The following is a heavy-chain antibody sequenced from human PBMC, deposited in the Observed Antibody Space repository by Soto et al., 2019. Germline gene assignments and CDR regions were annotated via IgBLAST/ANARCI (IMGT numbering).Heavy chain of an antibody. CDR2: ISWSGDMI. CDR1: GFGFDEDA. Sequence: GGSLRLSCAASGFGFDEDAMHWVRQAPGKGLEWVSGISWSGDMIRYADSVKGRFTISRDNGKNSLYLQMHSLRTEDTAFYYCRQDWLSEPYGKFDNWGEGALITVYS. D-gene: IGHD3-10*01. J-gene: IGHJ4*02. V-gene: IGHV3-9*01. CDR3: RQDWLSEPYGKFDN.